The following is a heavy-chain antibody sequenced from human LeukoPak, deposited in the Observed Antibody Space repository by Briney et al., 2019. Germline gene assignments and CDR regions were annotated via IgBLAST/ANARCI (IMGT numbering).Heavy chain of an antibody. D-gene: IGHD2-15*01. Sequence: GGSLRLSCAASGFTFSDYYMSWIRQAPGKGLEWVSYISSSGSTIYYADSVKGRFTISRDNAKNSLYLQMNSLRAEDTAVYYCARASWAATPFADYYGMDVWGQGTTVTVSS. CDR1: GFTFSDYY. CDR3: ARASWAATPFADYYGMDV. V-gene: IGHV3-11*01. CDR2: ISSSGSTI. J-gene: IGHJ6*02.